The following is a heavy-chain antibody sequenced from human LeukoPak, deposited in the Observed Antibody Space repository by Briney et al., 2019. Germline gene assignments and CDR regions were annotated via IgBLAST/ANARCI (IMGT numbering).Heavy chain of an antibody. CDR3: AKDGAHSSGWYPDY. CDR2: ISGSAVIT. Sequence: GGSLRLSCAASGLTFINYGMTWVRQAPGKGLEWVSAISGSAVITFYADSVRGRFTISRDNSKNTLYLQMNSLRAEDTAVYYCAKDGAHSSGWYPDYWGQGTLVTVSS. J-gene: IGHJ4*02. D-gene: IGHD6-19*01. V-gene: IGHV3-23*01. CDR1: GLTFINYG.